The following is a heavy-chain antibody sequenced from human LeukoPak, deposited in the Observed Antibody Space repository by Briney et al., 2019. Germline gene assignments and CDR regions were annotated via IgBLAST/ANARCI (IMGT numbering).Heavy chain of an antibody. V-gene: IGHV4-38-2*02. D-gene: IGHD6-19*01. CDR3: ARAIGQWLVRGFDY. J-gene: IGHJ4*02. CDR2: IYHSGNT. CDR1: GYSISSGYF. Sequence: SETPSLTCPVSGYSISSGYFWGWIRQPPGKGLEWIGSIYHSGNTYYNPSLKSRVTISVDTSKNQFSLKLSSVTAADTALYYCARAIGQWLVRGFDYWGQGTLVTVSS.